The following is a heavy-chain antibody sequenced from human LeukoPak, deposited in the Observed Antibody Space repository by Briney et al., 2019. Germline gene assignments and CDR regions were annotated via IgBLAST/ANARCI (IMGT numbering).Heavy chain of an antibody. CDR1: GDSISRYY. Sequence: SETLSLTCSVYGDSISRYYWSWIRQPAGKGLEWIGRIYNSGTTNYNPSLKSRVTMSLDTSKNQLSLKLTSVTAADTAIYFCARDSYYWGQGTPVTVSS. J-gene: IGHJ4*02. CDR3: ARDSYY. CDR2: IYNSGTT. V-gene: IGHV4-4*07.